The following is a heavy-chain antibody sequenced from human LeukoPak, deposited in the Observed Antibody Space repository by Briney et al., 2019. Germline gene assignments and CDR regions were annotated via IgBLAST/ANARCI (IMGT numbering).Heavy chain of an antibody. Sequence: GGSLRLSCAASEFTFSSYAMSWVRQAPGKGLEWVSAISGSGGSTYYADSVKGRFTISRDNSKNTLYLQMNSLRAEDTAVYYCAKRYSSGYSLFDYWGQGTLVTVSS. CDR2: ISGSGGST. CDR3: AKRYSSGYSLFDY. J-gene: IGHJ4*02. V-gene: IGHV3-23*01. CDR1: EFTFSSYA. D-gene: IGHD3-22*01.